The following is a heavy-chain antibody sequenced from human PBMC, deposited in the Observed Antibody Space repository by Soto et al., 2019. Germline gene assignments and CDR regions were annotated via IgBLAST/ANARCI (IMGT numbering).Heavy chain of an antibody. V-gene: IGHV1-18*01. J-gene: IGHJ6*02. Sequence: QVQLVQSGVEVREPGASVKVSCKAVRYIFTNYGVSWVRQAPGQGLEWMGWITTYNGNTEYAQKFQGRVTMATDGSTSTAYMELGSLRSDDTAIYYCARALTGYGMDVWGQGTTVTVSS. CDR3: ARALTGYGMDV. CDR2: ITTYNGNT. CDR1: RYIFTNYG.